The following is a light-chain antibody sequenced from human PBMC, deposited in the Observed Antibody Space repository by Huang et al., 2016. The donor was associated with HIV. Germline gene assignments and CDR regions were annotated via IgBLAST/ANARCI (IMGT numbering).Light chain of an antibody. V-gene: IGKV1-39*01. CDR1: QSISSH. CDR3: QQSYSAPPLT. CDR2: AAS. Sequence: DIQLTQSPSSLSASVGDSVTITCRASQSISSHLNWYQQKPGQAPRLLISAASSLQNGVPSRFSGSGAGTDFTLASSSLQPEDIATYYCQQSYSAPPLTFGGGTKVEIK. J-gene: IGKJ4*01.